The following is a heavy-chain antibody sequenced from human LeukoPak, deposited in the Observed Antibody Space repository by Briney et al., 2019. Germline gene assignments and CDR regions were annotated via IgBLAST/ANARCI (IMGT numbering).Heavy chain of an antibody. D-gene: IGHD3-22*01. CDR1: GFTFSSYA. V-gene: IGHV3-23*01. CDR2: ISGSGGST. Sequence: GASLRLSCAASGFTFSSYAMSWVRQAPGKGLEGVSAISGSGGSTYYADSVKGRFTISRDNSKNTLYLQMNSLRAEDTAVYYCAKGGRYYYDSSGYRDYFDYWGQGTLVTVSS. J-gene: IGHJ4*02. CDR3: AKGGRYYYDSSGYRDYFDY.